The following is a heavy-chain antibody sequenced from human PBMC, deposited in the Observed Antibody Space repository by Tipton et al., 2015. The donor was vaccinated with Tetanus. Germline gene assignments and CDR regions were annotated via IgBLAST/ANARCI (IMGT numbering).Heavy chain of an antibody. CDR3: ARANNEFPKKGPFDY. Sequence: TLSLTCNVSGGSITKDYWSWIRQSPGKTLEWIGYISHSGSPNYNPSLKSRATVSVDTSKNQFSLDLTSVTAADTGVYYCARANNEFPKKGPFDYWGQGALVIVSS. V-gene: IGHV4-59*01. CDR2: ISHSGSP. J-gene: IGHJ4*02. D-gene: IGHD1-1*01. CDR1: GGSITKDY.